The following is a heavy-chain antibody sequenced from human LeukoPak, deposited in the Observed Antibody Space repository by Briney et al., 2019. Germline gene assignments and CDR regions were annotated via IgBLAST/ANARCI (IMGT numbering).Heavy chain of an antibody. J-gene: IGHJ4*02. CDR2: INPNSGGT. CDR1: GYTFTGYY. V-gene: IGHV1-2*02. CDR3: AGDEYSSSAFDY. D-gene: IGHD6-6*01. Sequence: ASVKVSCKASGYTFTGYYMHWVRQAPGQGLEWMGWINPNSGGTNYAQKFQGRVTMTRGTSISTAYMELSRLRSDDTAVYYCAGDEYSSSAFDYWGQGTLVTVSS.